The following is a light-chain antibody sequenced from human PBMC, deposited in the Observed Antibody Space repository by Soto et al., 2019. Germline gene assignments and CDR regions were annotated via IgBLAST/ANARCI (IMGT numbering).Light chain of an antibody. CDR1: SSDVGGYNY. J-gene: IGLJ2*01. CDR3: ISYTGSSTLV. CDR2: DVS. V-gene: IGLV2-14*01. Sequence: QSALTQPASVSGSPGQSITISCTGTSSDVGGYNYVSWYQQYPGKAPKLMIYDVSNRPSGVSNRFSGSKSGNTASLTISGLQAEDEADYYCISYTGSSTLVFGGGTKLTVL.